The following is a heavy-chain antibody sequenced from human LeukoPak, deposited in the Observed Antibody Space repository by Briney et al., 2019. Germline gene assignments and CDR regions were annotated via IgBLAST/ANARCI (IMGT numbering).Heavy chain of an antibody. CDR3: ARDPGVEMATITLDY. V-gene: IGHV3-23*01. CDR1: GFTFSNYA. J-gene: IGHJ4*02. Sequence: PGGSLRLSCAASGFTFSNYAMSWVRQAPGKGLEWVSSISASGENTYYADSVKGRFTISGDNSKNTLYLQMNSLRAEDTAVYYCARDPGVEMATITLDYWGQGTLVTVSS. CDR2: ISASGENT. D-gene: IGHD5-24*01.